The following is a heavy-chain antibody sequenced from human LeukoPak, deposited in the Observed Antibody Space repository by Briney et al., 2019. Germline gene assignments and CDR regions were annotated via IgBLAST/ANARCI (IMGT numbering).Heavy chain of an antibody. V-gene: IGHV4-4*07. Sequence: PSETLSLTCTFSGGSISSYFWSWIRQPAGKGLEWIGRIYSSGSTNYNPSLKSRVTMSVDTSKNQLSLQLSSVTAADTAVYYCASTSLAAAGTSFDYWGQGTLVTVSS. J-gene: IGHJ4*02. CDR1: GGSISSYF. D-gene: IGHD6-13*01. CDR2: IYSSGST. CDR3: ASTSLAAAGTSFDY.